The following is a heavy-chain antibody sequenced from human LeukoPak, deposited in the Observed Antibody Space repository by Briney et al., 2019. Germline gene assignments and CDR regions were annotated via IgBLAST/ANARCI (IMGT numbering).Heavy chain of an antibody. Sequence: GGSLRLSCAASGFTFSSYAMSWVRQAPGKGLEWVSAISGSGGSTYYADSVKGRFTISRDNSKNTLYLQMNSLRAEDTAVYYCAKSQQWRWTYYYYGMDVWGQGTTVTVSS. J-gene: IGHJ6*02. CDR2: ISGSGGST. CDR1: GFTFSSYA. V-gene: IGHV3-23*01. CDR3: AKSQQWRWTYYYYGMDV. D-gene: IGHD6-19*01.